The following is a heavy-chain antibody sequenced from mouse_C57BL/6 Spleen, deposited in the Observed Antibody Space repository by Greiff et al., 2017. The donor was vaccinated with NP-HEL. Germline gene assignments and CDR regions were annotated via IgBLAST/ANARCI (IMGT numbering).Heavy chain of an antibody. CDR1: GYAFSSSW. D-gene: IGHD1-1*01. V-gene: IGHV1-82*01. CDR2: IYPGDGDT. CDR3: ANYGSSAMDY. J-gene: IGHJ4*01. Sequence: VKLMESGPELVKPGASVKISCKASGYAFSSSWMNWVKQRPGKGLEWIGRIYPGDGDTNYNGKFKGKATLTADKSSSTAYMQLSSLTSEDSAVYFCANYGSSAMDYWGQGTSVTVSS.